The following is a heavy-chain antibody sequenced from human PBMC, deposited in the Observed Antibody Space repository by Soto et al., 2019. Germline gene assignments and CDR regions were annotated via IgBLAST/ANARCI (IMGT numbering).Heavy chain of an antibody. CDR2: IYSGGST. Sequence: PGGSLRLSCAASGFTASSNYMSWVRQAPGKGLEWVSVIYSGGSTYYADSVKGRFTISRDNSKNTLYLQMNSLRAEDTAVYYCARDKQGSSRYYYYYYMDVWGKGTTVTVSS. D-gene: IGHD6-13*01. V-gene: IGHV3-66*01. J-gene: IGHJ6*03. CDR1: GFTASSNY. CDR3: ARDKQGSSRYYYYYYMDV.